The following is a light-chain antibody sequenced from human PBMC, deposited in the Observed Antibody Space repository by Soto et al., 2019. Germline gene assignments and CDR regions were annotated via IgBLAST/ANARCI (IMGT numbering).Light chain of an antibody. CDR3: QSGDSSGTYQV. CDR2: KDT. J-gene: IGLJ2*01. V-gene: IGLV3-25*03. CDR1: ALPQQY. Sequence: SYELTQPPSVSVSPGQTARITCSGDALPQQYAYWYKQKPGQAPILLIFKDTERPSGIPERFSASNSGTTVTLTISGVQPEDEADYYCQSGDSSGTYQVFGGGTKLTVL.